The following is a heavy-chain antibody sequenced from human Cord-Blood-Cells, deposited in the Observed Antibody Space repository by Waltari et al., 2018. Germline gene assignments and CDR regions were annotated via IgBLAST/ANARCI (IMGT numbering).Heavy chain of an antibody. CDR2: ISYDGSNK. V-gene: IGHV3-30-3*01. J-gene: IGHJ6*02. CDR3: ARDQGFIAAADRYYYYGMDV. D-gene: IGHD6-13*01. Sequence: VRQAPGKGLEWVAVISYDGSNKYYADSVKGRFTISRDNSKNTLYLQMNSLRAEDTAVYYCARDQGFIAAADRYYYYGMDVWGQGTTVTVSS.